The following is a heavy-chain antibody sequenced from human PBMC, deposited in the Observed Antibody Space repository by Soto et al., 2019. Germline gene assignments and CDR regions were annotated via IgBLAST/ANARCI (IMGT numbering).Heavy chain of an antibody. Sequence: GGSLRLSCAASGFTFSSYGMHWVRQAPGKGLEWVAVISYDGSNKYYADSVKGRFTISRDNSKNTLYLQMNSLRAEDTAVYYCAKDKAGILFFWRTRKVYFDYWGQGTLVTVSS. CDR1: GFTFSSYG. CDR2: ISYDGSNK. V-gene: IGHV3-30*18. CDR3: AKDKAGILFFWRTRKVYFDY. D-gene: IGHD6-19*01. J-gene: IGHJ4*02.